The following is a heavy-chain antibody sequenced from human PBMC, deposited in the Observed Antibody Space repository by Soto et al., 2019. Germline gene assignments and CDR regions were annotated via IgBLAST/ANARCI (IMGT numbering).Heavy chain of an antibody. J-gene: IGHJ4*02. CDR1: GFTFSSYA. D-gene: IGHD6-19*01. CDR2: ISYDGSNK. V-gene: IGHV3-30-3*01. CDR3: ASGVVAGTFDY. Sequence: GGSLRLSCAASGFTFSSYAMHWVRQAPGKGLEWVAVISYDGSNKYYADSVKGRFTISRDNSKNTLYLQMNSLRAEDTAVYYCASGVVAGTFDYWGQGTLVTVSS.